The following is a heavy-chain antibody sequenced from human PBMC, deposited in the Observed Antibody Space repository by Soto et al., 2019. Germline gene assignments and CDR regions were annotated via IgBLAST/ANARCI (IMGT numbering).Heavy chain of an antibody. CDR3: TTDPVSPAADTDS. D-gene: IGHD6-13*01. CDR1: GFTFSNAW. CDR2: IKSKTDGGTT. Sequence: GGSLRLSCAASGFTFSNAWMSWVRQAPGKGLEWVGRIKSKTDGGTTDYDAPVKGRFTISRDDSKNTLYLQMNSLKTEDTAVYYCTTDPVSPAADTDSWGQGTLVTVSS. V-gene: IGHV3-15*01. J-gene: IGHJ4*02.